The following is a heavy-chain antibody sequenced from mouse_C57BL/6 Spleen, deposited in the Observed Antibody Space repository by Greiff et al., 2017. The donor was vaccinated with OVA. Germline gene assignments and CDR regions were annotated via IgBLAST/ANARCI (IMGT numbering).Heavy chain of an antibody. CDR1: GYTFTSYW. D-gene: IGHD1-1*02. J-gene: IGHJ1*03. V-gene: IGHV1-69*01. Sequence: QVQLQQPGAELVMPGASVKLSCKASGYTFTSYWMHWVKQRPGQGLEWIGEIDPSDSYTNYNQKFKGKSTLTVDKSSSTAYMQRSSLTSEDSAVYYCARGGGWYFDVWGTGTTVTVSS. CDR2: IDPSDSYT. CDR3: ARGGGWYFDV.